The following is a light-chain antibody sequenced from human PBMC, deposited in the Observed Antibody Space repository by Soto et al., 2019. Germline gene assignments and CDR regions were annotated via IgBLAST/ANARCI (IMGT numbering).Light chain of an antibody. V-gene: IGKV3-20*01. J-gene: IGKJ2*01. CDR3: QQYGSSPQT. Sequence: EIVLTQSPGTLSLSSGERVILSCSASQSVSSGFLAWYQQKPGQAPRLLIYDASTRATGIPDRFSGSGSGTDFTLTISRLEPEDFALYYCQQYGSSPQTFGQGTKLEI. CDR2: DAS. CDR1: QSVSSGF.